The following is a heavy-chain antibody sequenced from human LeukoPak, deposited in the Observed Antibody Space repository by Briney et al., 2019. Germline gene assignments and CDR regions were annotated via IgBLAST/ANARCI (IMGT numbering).Heavy chain of an antibody. CDR2: IDPSDSYT. CDR3: ARSRVGENAFDI. CDR1: GYSFTSYW. J-gene: IGHJ3*02. D-gene: IGHD3-10*01. Sequence: GESLKISCKGSGYSFTSYWISWVRQMPGKGLEWMGRIDPSDSYTNYSPSFQGHVTISADKSISTAYLQWGSLKASDTAMYYCARSRVGENAFDIWAKGQWSPSLQ. V-gene: IGHV5-10-1*01.